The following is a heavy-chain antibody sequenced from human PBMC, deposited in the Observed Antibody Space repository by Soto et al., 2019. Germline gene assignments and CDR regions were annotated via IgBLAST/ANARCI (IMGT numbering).Heavy chain of an antibody. CDR3: ARDGNCGGDCKNWFDP. J-gene: IGHJ5*02. CDR2: IIPILGIA. D-gene: IGHD2-21*02. Sequence: QVQLVQSGAEVKKPGSSVKVSCKASGGTFSSYTISWVRQAPGQGLEWMGRIIPILGIANYAQKFQGRVTITXXKXTXXAYMELSSLRSEDTAVYYCARDGNCGGDCKNWFDPWGQGTLVTVSS. CDR1: GGTFSSYT. V-gene: IGHV1-69*08.